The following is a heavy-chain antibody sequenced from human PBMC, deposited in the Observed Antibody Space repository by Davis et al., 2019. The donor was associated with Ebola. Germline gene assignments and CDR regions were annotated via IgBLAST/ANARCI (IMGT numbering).Heavy chain of an antibody. J-gene: IGHJ3*01. CDR3: ASLRRTITGMDDGFDV. CDR2: IYTGDSDT. D-gene: IGHD1-20*01. Sequence: GESLKISCQGSDHTFTNYWIGWVRQMHGKGLEWMGIIYTGDSDTRYSPSFRGQVTISADKSTRNAYLQWGRLKASDTAMYYCASLRRTITGMDDGFDVWGQGTMVTVSS. CDR1: DHTFTNYW. V-gene: IGHV5-51*01.